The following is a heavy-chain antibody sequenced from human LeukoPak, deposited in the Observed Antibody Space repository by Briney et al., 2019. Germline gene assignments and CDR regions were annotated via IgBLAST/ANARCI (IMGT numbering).Heavy chain of an antibody. D-gene: IGHD3-22*01. Sequence: GGSLRLSCAASGFTFINAWMSWVRQAPGKGLEWVGRIRGKTHGGTTDFAAPVKGRFTISRDDSKNTLYLQMNNLRIEDTAVYYGTTWRGYYDGSGSLGAFDVWGQGTVVAVSA. CDR1: GFTFINAW. V-gene: IGHV3-15*01. J-gene: IGHJ3*01. CDR3: TTWRGYYDGSGSLGAFDV. CDR2: IRGKTHGGTT.